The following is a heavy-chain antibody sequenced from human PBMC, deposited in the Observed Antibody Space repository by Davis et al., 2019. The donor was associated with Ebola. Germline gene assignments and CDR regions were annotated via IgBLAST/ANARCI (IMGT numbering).Heavy chain of an antibody. CDR2: IYSGGST. J-gene: IGHJ4*02. CDR3: VKRTSGSSGWDY. V-gene: IGHV3-53*01. D-gene: IGHD6-6*01. CDR1: GFTVSSNY. Sequence: LTCAVSGFTVSSNYMSWVRQAPGQGLEWVSVIYSGGSTYYADSVKGRFSISRDNSKNTLYLQMNSMRDEDTGIYYCVKRTSGSSGWDYWGQGTLVTVSS.